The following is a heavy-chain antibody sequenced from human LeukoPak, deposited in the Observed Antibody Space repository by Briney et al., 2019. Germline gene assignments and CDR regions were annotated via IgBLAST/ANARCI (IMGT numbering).Heavy chain of an antibody. V-gene: IGHV3-43*01. D-gene: IGHD6-19*01. CDR3: AKDARWLVLAGGYFDY. J-gene: IGHJ4*02. Sequence: TGGSLRLSCAASGFTFDDYTMHWVRHAPGKGLEWVSLISWDGGSTYYADSVKGRFTISRDNSKNSLYLQMNSLRTEDTALYYCAKDARWLVLAGGYFDYWGQGTLVTVSS. CDR1: GFTFDDYT. CDR2: ISWDGGST.